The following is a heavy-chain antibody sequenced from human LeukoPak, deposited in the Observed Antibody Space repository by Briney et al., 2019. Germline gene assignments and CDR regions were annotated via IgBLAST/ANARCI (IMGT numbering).Heavy chain of an antibody. Sequence: KPSETLSLTCTVSGGSISSYYWSWIRQPPGKGQEWIGYIYYSGSTNYNPSLKSRVTISVDTSKNQFSLKLSSVTAADTAVYYCATGGSSSWNWFDPWGQGTLVTVSS. CDR3: ATGGSSSWNWFDP. CDR2: IYYSGST. CDR1: GGSISSYY. V-gene: IGHV4-59*01. D-gene: IGHD6-6*01. J-gene: IGHJ5*02.